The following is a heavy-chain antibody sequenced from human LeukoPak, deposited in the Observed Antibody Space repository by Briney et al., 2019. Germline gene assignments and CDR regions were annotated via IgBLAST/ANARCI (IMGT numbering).Heavy chain of an antibody. D-gene: IGHD1-26*01. V-gene: IGHV3-7*01. CDR2: IKQDGSEK. Sequence: GGSLRLSCATSEFTFSSYWMSWVRQAPGKGLEWVANIKQDGSEKYYVDSVKGRFTISRDNAKNSLYLQMNSLRAEDTAVYYCARDPQWAAFDIWGQGTMVTVSS. CDR3: ARDPQWAAFDI. CDR1: EFTFSSYW. J-gene: IGHJ3*02.